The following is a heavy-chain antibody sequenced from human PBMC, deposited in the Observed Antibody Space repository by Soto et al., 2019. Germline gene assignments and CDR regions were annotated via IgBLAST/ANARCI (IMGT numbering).Heavy chain of an antibody. D-gene: IGHD2-2*01. V-gene: IGHV4-30-4*08. CDR1: GGSISSSSYY. CDR3: ARVRMSGYCSNTSCLYYYYYGMDV. J-gene: IGHJ6*02. Sequence: PSETLSLTCTVSGGSISSSSYYWGWIRQPPGKGLEWIGYIYYSGSTYYNPSLKSRVTISVDTSKNQFSLKLSSVTAADTAVYYCARVRMSGYCSNTSCLYYYYYGMDVWGQGTTVTVSS. CDR2: IYYSGST.